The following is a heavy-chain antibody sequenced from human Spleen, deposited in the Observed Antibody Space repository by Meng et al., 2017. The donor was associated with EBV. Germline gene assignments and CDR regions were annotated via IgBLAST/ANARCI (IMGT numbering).Heavy chain of an antibody. CDR1: GFSLTTSGLG. CDR2: IHWDDYK. J-gene: IGHJ4*02. V-gene: IGHV2-5*02. D-gene: IGHD4-11*01. CDR3: ARFSYDYSYFDY. Sequence: QITLKESGPTLLKPTQTLTLTCSVSGFSLTTSGLGVGWIRQPPGKALEWLALIHWDDYKGYRPSLESRITITKGTSKSQVVFTLTNVDPVDTGTYFCARFSYDYSYFDYRGQRIMVTVSS.